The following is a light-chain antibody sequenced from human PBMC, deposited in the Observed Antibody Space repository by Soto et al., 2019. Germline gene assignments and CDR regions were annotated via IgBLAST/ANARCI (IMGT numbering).Light chain of an antibody. CDR1: QSVSTN. J-gene: IGKJ4*01. V-gene: IGKV3-15*01. CDR2: GAS. CDR3: QQYNKFPSLT. Sequence: EIVMTQSPATVSVSPGERATLSCRASQSVSTNLAWYQQKPGQAPRLLIYGASTRATGIPARFSGSGSGTEFTLTISSLQSEDFALYFCQQYNKFPSLTFGGGTKVEIK.